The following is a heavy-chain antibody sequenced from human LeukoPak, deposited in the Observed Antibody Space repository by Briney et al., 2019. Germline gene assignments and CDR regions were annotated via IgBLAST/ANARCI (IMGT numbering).Heavy chain of an antibody. CDR1: GFTFTSYW. Sequence: GGSLRLSCAASGFTFTSYWMHWVRQAPGKGLVWVSRINSDGSRTSYADSVKGRFTISRDNSKNTLYLQMNSLRAEDTAVYYCAKDISYCGGDCNWFDPWGQGTLVTVSS. V-gene: IGHV3-74*01. CDR3: AKDISYCGGDCNWFDP. CDR2: INSDGSRT. D-gene: IGHD2-21*02. J-gene: IGHJ5*02.